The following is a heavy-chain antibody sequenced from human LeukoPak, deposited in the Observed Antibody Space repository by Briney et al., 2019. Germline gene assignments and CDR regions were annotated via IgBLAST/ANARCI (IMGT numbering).Heavy chain of an antibody. V-gene: IGHV3-66*04. J-gene: IGHJ6*03. CDR3: ARLSAYYYGSYFYYYMDV. Sequence: GGSLRLSCAASGFTVSSNYMSWVRQAPGKGLEWVSVIYSGGRTYYADSVKGRFTISRDNSKNTLYLQMNSLRAEDTAVYYCARLSAYYYGSYFYYYMDVWGKGTTVTVSS. D-gene: IGHD3-10*01. CDR1: GFTVSSNY. CDR2: IYSGGRT.